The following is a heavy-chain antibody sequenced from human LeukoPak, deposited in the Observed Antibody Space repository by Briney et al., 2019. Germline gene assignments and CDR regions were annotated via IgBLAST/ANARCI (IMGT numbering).Heavy chain of an antibody. J-gene: IGHJ6*02. CDR2: IYPGDSDT. CDR3: ARHCSGGNCYYYGMDV. D-gene: IGHD2-15*01. Sequence: GESLKISCKGSGYSFPSYWIGWVRQVPGKGLEWMGLIYPGDSDTRYSPSFQGQVTISADKSISTAYLQWSSLKASDTAMYYCARHCSGGNCYYYGMDVWGQGTTVTVSS. CDR1: GYSFPSYW. V-gene: IGHV5-51*01.